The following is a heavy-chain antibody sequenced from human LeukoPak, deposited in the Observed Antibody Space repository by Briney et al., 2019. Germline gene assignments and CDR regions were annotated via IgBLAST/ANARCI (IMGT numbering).Heavy chain of an antibody. V-gene: IGHV1-2*06. Sequence: GASVKVSCKASGYTFTGFYIQWVRQAPGQGLEWMGRINPRIGDTNSARTFQGRVTMTRDTSISTAYIDLNRLTSDDTAVYYCARGAWDYDGKDYWGQGTLVTVSS. D-gene: IGHD1-7*01. CDR3: ARGAWDYDGKDY. CDR2: INPRIGDT. CDR1: GYTFTGFY. J-gene: IGHJ4*02.